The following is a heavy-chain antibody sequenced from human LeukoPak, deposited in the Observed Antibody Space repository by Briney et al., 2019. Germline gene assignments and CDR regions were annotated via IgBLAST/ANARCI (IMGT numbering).Heavy chain of an antibody. V-gene: IGHV3-21*01. J-gene: IGHJ4*02. D-gene: IGHD6-6*01. CDR2: ISSSGSYI. CDR3: ARGTYRSSSPSIGMPYYLDY. Sequence: GGFLRLSCAASGFTLTRYSMNWVRQAPGKGLEWVSSISSSGSYIFYAQSVEGRFIISRDNAKNSHYLQMNSLRVDDTAVYFCARGTYRSSSPSIGMPYYLDYWGQGILVTVSS. CDR1: GFTLTRYS.